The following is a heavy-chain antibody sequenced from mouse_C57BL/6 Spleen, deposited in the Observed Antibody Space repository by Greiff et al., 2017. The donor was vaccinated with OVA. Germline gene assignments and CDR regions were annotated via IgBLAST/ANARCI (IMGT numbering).Heavy chain of an antibody. D-gene: IGHD2-1*01. Sequence: EVQLVESGGGLVQPKGSLKLSCAASGFSFNTYAMNWVRQAPGKGLEWVARIRSKSNNYATYYADSVKDRFTISRDDSESMLYLQMNNLKTEDTAMYYCVRHDGNYGEGWFAYWGQGTLVTVSA. CDR2: IRSKSNNYAT. V-gene: IGHV10-1*01. J-gene: IGHJ3*01. CDR3: VRHDGNYGEGWFAY. CDR1: GFSFNTYA.